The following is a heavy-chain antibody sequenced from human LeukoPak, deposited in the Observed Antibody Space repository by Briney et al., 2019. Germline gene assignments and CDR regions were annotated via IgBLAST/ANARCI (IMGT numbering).Heavy chain of an antibody. CDR3: ARRGYSAYDF. D-gene: IGHD5-12*01. Sequence: QPVGSMRLPSVASGFTFSSYWMYWVRHAPGKGLVWVSRINSEGSRTNYADSVKGRFTNSRDNAKNTLYLQMNSLRAEDTAVYYCARRGYSAYDFWGQGTLVTVSS. J-gene: IGHJ4*02. CDR2: INSEGSRT. CDR1: GFTFSSYW. V-gene: IGHV3-74*01.